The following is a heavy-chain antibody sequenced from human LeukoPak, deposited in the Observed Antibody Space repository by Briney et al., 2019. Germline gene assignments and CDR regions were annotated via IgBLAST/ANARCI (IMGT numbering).Heavy chain of an antibody. CDR3: ASRIAAAVGDWFDP. J-gene: IGHJ5*02. D-gene: IGHD6-13*01. V-gene: IGHV4-39*01. CDR1: GASITGGSGGIHY. CDR2: IDFRGKT. Sequence: SETLCLTCTVSGASITGGSGGIHYWGWIRQPPGKGLECIGSIDFRGKTYHNPSLMSRVPISVDTSKNQFSLRLRSVTAGDTAVYYCASRIAAAVGDWFDPWGQGTLVTVSS.